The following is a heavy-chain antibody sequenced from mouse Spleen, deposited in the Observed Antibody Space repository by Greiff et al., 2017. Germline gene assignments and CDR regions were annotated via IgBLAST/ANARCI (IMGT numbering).Heavy chain of an antibody. Sequence: EVQGVESGAELVRPGASVKLSCTASGFTFKGDYMHWVKQRPEQGLEWIGWIDPENGYTEYPSKFQGKATITADTSSNTAYLQLSSLTSEDTAVYYGTLLRSNWYFDVWGAGTTVTVSS. CDR2: IDPENGYT. CDR1: GFTFKGDY. CDR3: TLLRSNWYFDV. D-gene: IGHD1-1*01. J-gene: IGHJ1*01. V-gene: IGHV14-4*01.